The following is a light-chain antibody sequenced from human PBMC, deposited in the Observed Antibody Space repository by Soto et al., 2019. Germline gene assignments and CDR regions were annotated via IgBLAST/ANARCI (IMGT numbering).Light chain of an antibody. J-gene: IGLJ2*01. Sequence: QSVLTQPASVSGSPGQSITISCTGTSSDVGGYNYVSWYQQHPGKAPKLMIYEVSNRPSGVSNRFSGSKSGNTASLTISGLQAEDEADYYCNSYTSSSTYVIFGGGTKVTVL. CDR3: NSYTSSSTYVI. CDR2: EVS. V-gene: IGLV2-14*01. CDR1: SSDVGGYNY.